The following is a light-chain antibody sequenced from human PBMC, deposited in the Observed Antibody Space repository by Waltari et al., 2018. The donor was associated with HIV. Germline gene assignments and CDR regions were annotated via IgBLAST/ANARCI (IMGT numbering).Light chain of an antibody. CDR3: QQYGDSPLYI. CDR1: QSVSGSQ. CDR2: GAS. Sequence: VLTQSPDILSLSPGARAVLSCRASQSVSGSQLAWYQQRPGQGPRLLIYGASKRATGIPDRFSGSGSGTDYTLTISGLEPEDFAVYYCQQYGDSPLYIFGQGTNLEI. V-gene: IGKV3-20*01. J-gene: IGKJ2*01.